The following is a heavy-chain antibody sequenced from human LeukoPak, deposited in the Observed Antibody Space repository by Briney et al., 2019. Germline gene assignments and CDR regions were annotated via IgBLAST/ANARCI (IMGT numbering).Heavy chain of an antibody. CDR1: GYSISSGYY. CDR3: ARLSRVVVVAATVFDNPYFDY. Sequence: SETLSLTCTVSGYSISSGYYWGWIRQPPGKGLEWIGSIYHSGSTYYNPSLKSRVTISVDTSKNQFSLKLSSVTAADTAVYYCARLSRVVVVAATVFDNPYFDYWGQGTLVTVSS. D-gene: IGHD2-15*01. J-gene: IGHJ4*02. V-gene: IGHV4-38-2*02. CDR2: IYHSGST.